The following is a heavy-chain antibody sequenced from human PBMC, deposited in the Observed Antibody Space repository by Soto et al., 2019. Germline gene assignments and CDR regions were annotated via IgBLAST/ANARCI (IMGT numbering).Heavy chain of an antibody. V-gene: IGHV4-59*01. D-gene: IGHD3-9*01. Sequence: PSETLSLTCTVSGGSISSYYWSWIRQPPGKGLEWIGYIYYSGSTNYNPSLKSRVTISVDTSKNQFSLKLSSVTAADTAVYYCASLRYFDWLESYYFDYWGQGTLVTVSS. J-gene: IGHJ4*02. CDR1: GGSISSYY. CDR3: ASLRYFDWLESYYFDY. CDR2: IYYSGST.